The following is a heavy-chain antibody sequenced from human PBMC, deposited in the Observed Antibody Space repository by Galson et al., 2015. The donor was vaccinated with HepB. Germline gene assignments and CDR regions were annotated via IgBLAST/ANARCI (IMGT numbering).Heavy chain of an antibody. CDR3: PKDGSELGIGGPYWYFDL. V-gene: IGHV3-30*18. J-gene: IGHJ2*01. CDR2: ISYDGSNK. D-gene: IGHD7-27*01. CDR1: GFTFSSYG. Sequence: SLRLSCAASGFTFSSYGMPWVRQAPGKGLEWVAVISYDGSNKYYADSVKGRFTISRDNSKNTLYLQMNSLRAEDTAVYYCPKDGSELGIGGPYWYFDLWGRGTLVTVSS.